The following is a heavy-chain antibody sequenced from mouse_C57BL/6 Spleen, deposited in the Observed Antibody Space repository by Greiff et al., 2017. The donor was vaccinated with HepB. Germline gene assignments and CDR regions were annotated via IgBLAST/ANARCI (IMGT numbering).Heavy chain of an antibody. D-gene: IGHD2-4*01. V-gene: IGHV1-69*01. CDR1: GYTFTSYW. J-gene: IGHJ1*03. Sequence: QVQLQQSGAELVMPGASVKLSCKASGYTFTSYWMHWVKQRPGQGLEWIGEIDPSDSYTNYNQKFKGKSTLTVDKSSSTAYMQLSSLTSEDSAVYYCARPNPNYDYERDWYFDVWGTGTTVTVSS. CDR2: IDPSDSYT. CDR3: ARPNPNYDYERDWYFDV.